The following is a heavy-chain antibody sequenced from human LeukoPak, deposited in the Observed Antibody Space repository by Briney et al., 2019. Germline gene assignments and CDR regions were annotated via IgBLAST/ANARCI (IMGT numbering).Heavy chain of an antibody. Sequence: GASVKVSCKASGYTFTGYYMHWVRQAPGQGLEWMGWINPNSGGTNYAQKFQGRVTMTRDTSISTAYMEVSSLRSEDTAVYYCARGPTKCPHYYYYMDVWGKGTTVTVSS. CDR2: INPNSGGT. CDR3: ARGPTKCPHYYYYMDV. CDR1: GYTFTGYY. J-gene: IGHJ6*03. V-gene: IGHV1-2*02.